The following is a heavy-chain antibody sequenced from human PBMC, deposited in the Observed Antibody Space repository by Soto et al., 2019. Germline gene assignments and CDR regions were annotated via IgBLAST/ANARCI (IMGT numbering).Heavy chain of an antibody. V-gene: IGHV4-31*03. D-gene: IGHD4-4*01. J-gene: IGHJ5*02. CDR3: ASFQSDSTVTNWFDP. CDR1: GGSISSGGYY. CDR2: IYYSGST. Sequence: LSLTCTVSGGSISSGGYYWSWIRQHPGKGLEWIGYIYYSGSTYYNPSLKSRVTISVDTSKNQFSLKLSSVTAADTAVYYCASFQSDSTVTNWFDPWGQGTLVTVSS.